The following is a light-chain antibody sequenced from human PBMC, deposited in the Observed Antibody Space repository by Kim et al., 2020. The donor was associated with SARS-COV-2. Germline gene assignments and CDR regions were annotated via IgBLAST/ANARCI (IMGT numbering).Light chain of an antibody. Sequence: EIVLTQSPGTLSLSPGERATLSCRASQSVSDNYLAWYQQKPGQAPRLLIYGASSRATGIPDRFSGSGSGTDFTLTISRLEPEDCAVYYCQRYDTSPSCTFGQGNKLE. V-gene: IGKV3-20*01. J-gene: IGKJ2*02. CDR1: QSVSDNY. CDR3: QRYDTSPSCT. CDR2: GAS.